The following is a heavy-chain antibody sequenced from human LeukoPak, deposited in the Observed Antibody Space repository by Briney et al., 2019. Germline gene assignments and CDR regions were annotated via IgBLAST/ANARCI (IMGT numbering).Heavy chain of an antibody. J-gene: IGHJ4*02. CDR1: GFTFSSYA. CDR3: ARDFGSAD. CDR2: ISSSSSYI. D-gene: IGHD1-26*01. V-gene: IGHV3-21*01. Sequence: RGSLRLSCAASGFTFSSYAMSWVRQAPGKGLEWVSSISSSSSYIYYADSVKGRFTISRDNAKNSLYLQMNSLRAEDTAVYYCARDFGSADWGQGTLVTVSS.